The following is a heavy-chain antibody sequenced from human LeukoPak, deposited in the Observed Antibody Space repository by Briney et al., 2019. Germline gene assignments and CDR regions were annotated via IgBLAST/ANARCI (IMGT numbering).Heavy chain of an antibody. V-gene: IGHV3-43*02. CDR3: ANLGYDFWSGYYTRYYYYMDV. D-gene: IGHD3-3*01. Sequence: GGSLRLSCAASGFTFDDYAMHWVRQAPGKGLEWVSLISGDGGSTYYADSVKGRFTISRDNSKNSLYLQMNSLRTEDTALYYCANLGYDFWSGYYTRYYYYMDVGGKGTTVTVSS. J-gene: IGHJ6*03. CDR2: ISGDGGST. CDR1: GFTFDDYA.